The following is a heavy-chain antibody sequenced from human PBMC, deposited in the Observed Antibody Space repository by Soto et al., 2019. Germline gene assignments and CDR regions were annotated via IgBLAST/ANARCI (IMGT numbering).Heavy chain of an antibody. CDR2: IYYSGST. V-gene: IGHV4-31*03. J-gene: IGHJ3*02. D-gene: IGHD2-2*02. Sequence: QVQLQESGPGLVKPSQTLSLTCTVSGGSISSGGYYWSWIRQHPGKGLEWIGYIYYSGSTYYNPSLKSRVTISVDTSKNQFSLKLSSVTAADTAVYYCARGVVPAAIRQDAFDIWGQGTMVTVSS. CDR1: GGSISSGGYY. CDR3: ARGVVPAAIRQDAFDI.